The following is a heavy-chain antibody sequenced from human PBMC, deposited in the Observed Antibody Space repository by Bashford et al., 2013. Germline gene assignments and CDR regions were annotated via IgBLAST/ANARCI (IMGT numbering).Heavy chain of an antibody. CDR2: IWYDGRNK. D-gene: IGHD5-18*01. J-gene: IGHJ5*02. V-gene: IGHV3-33*01. CDR3: ARARGYGATWFDP. Sequence: VRQAPGKGLEWVAVIWYDGRNKYYADSVKGRFTISRDNSKNTLYLQMNSLRAEDTAVFYCARARGYGATWFDPWGQGTLVTVSS.